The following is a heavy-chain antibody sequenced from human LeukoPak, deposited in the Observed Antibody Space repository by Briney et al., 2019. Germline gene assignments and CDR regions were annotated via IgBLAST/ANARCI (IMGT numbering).Heavy chain of an antibody. V-gene: IGHV1-24*01. CDR1: GYTLTELS. CDR3: ARGGSWYYYYMDV. J-gene: IGHJ6*03. D-gene: IGHD6-13*01. Sequence: ASVKVSCKVSGYTLTELSMHWVRQAPGKGLEWMGGFDPEDGETFYAQKFQGRVTMTRDTSTSTVYMELSSLRSEDTAVYYCARGGSWYYYYMDVWGKGTTVTVSS. CDR2: FDPEDGET.